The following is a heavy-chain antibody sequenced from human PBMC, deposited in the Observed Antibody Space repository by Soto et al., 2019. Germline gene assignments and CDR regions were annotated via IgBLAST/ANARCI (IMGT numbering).Heavy chain of an antibody. V-gene: IGHV1-69*13. CDR2: IIPIFGTA. CDR1: GGTFSSYA. CDR3: ASATYYYDSSGYYYKGPMDY. D-gene: IGHD3-22*01. J-gene: IGHJ4*02. Sequence: GASVKFSCKASGGTFSSYAISWLRHAPEQGLEWMGGIIPIFGTANYAQKFQGRVTITADESTSTAYMELSSLRSEDTAVYYCASATYYYDSSGYYYKGPMDYWGQGTLVTVSS.